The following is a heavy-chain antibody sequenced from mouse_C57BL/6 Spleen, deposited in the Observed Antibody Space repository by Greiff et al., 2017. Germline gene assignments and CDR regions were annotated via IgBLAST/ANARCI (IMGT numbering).Heavy chain of an antibody. D-gene: IGHD1-1*01. Sequence: VQLQQPGAELVKPGASVKLSCKASGYTFTSYWMQWVKQRPGQGLEWIGEIDPSDSYTNYNQKFKGKATLTVDTSSSTAYMQLSSLTSEDSAVYYCARGYYGSSLDWYFDVWGTGTTVTVSS. CDR2: IDPSDSYT. J-gene: IGHJ1*03. V-gene: IGHV1-50*01. CDR1: GYTFTSYW. CDR3: ARGYYGSSLDWYFDV.